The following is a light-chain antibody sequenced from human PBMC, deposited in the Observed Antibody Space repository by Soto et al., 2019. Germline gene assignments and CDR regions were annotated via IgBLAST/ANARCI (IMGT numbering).Light chain of an antibody. CDR1: SGHSTYA. J-gene: IGLJ2*01. Sequence: QLVLTQAPSASASLGASVTLTCTLTSGHSTYAIAWHQQQPEKGARYLMKFNSDGSHTKGDGIPDRFSGSTSGAERYLTISSLQSEDEADYYCQTWGTGIVVLGGGTKLTVL. CDR2: FNSDGSH. CDR3: QTWGTGIVV. V-gene: IGLV4-69*01.